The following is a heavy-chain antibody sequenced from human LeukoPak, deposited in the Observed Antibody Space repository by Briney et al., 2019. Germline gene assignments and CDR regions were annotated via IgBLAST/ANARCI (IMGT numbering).Heavy chain of an antibody. CDR1: GGSFSGYY. CDR3: ARPRRAFEI. Sequence: SETLSLTCAVYGGSFSGYYWSWIRQPPGKGLEWIGEINHSGSTNYNPSLKSRVTISVDTSKNQFSLELSSVGAAYTGVYYCARPRRAFEIQGKGQCSPSLQ. J-gene: IGHJ3*02. V-gene: IGHV4-34*01. CDR2: INHSGST.